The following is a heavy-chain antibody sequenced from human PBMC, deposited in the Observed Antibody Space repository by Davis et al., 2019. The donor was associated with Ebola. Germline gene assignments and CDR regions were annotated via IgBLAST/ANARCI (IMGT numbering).Heavy chain of an antibody. V-gene: IGHV4-39*01. D-gene: IGHD6-19*01. CDR2: IYYSGST. CDR1: GGSISSSSYY. CDR3: ARHSRSSQWPAVWYFDL. Sequence: MPSETLSLTCTVSGGSISSSSYYWGWIRQPPGKGLEWIGSIYYSGSTYYNPSLQSRVTISVDTSKNQFSLKLSSVTAADTAVYYCARHSRSSQWPAVWYFDLWGRGTLVTVSS. J-gene: IGHJ2*01.